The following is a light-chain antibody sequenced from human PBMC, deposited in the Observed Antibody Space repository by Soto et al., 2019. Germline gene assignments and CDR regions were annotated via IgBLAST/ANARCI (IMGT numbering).Light chain of an antibody. CDR3: QQYNKWPPET. Sequence: VLTQSPGTLSLSPGDRATLSCRASQSVSSSYLAWYQQKPGQAPRLLIYGASTRATGIPARFSGSGSGTEFTLTISSLQSEDFAVYYCQQYNKWPPETFGQGTKVDIK. CDR2: GAS. J-gene: IGKJ1*01. CDR1: QSVSSSY. V-gene: IGKV3-15*01.